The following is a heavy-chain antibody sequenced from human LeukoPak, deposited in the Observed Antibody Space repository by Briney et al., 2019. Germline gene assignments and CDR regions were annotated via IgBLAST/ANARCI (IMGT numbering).Heavy chain of an antibody. CDR2: ISWNSGRR. Sequence: GRSLRLSCVASGFTFDDYAMHWVRQAPGKGLEWVSGISWNSGRRGYADSVKGRFTVSRDNAKTSLYLQMNSLRAEDMALYYCAKGPDSAILTPIDYWGQGTLVTVSS. CDR1: GFTFDDYA. CDR3: AKGPDSAILTPIDY. J-gene: IGHJ4*02. D-gene: IGHD3-9*01. V-gene: IGHV3-9*03.